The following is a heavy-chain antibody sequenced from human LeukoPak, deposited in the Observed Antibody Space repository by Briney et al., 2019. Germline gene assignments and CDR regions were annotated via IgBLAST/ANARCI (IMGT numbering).Heavy chain of an antibody. Sequence: GESLKISCKGSGYSFTSYWIGWVRQMPGKGLECMGIIYPGDSDTRYSPSFQGQVTISADKSISTAYLQWSSLKASDTAMYYCARRSYDSWSGYYYYMDVWGKGTTVIVSS. V-gene: IGHV5-51*01. CDR3: ARRSYDSWSGYYYYMDV. D-gene: IGHD3-3*01. CDR2: IYPGDSDT. CDR1: GYSFTSYW. J-gene: IGHJ6*03.